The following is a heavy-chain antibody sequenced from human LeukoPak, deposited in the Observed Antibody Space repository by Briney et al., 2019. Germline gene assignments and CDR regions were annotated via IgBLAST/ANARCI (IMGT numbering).Heavy chain of an antibody. Sequence: ASVKVSCKASGYTFTSYWMHWVRQAPGQGLEWMGWVITSNGDTKYAHKYQGRVTMTRDTSINTVYMELSMVTSDDTAMYYCARGGPNHGFDYWGQGILVTVSS. CDR2: VITSNGDT. J-gene: IGHJ4*02. D-gene: IGHD1-14*01. V-gene: IGHV1-2*07. CDR1: GYTFTSYW. CDR3: ARGGPNHGFDY.